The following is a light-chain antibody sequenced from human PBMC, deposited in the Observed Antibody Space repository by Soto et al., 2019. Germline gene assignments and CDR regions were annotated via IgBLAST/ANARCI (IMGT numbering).Light chain of an antibody. Sequence: EFTQAPCRLWLCPGERATLSCRASQNVGSRYLAWYQQKPGQAPRLLIYGTSNRATGIPDRFSGSGSGTDFSLTISSLEPGDVAVYYCQQYGSSPRTFGQGTKVDIK. J-gene: IGKJ1*01. CDR2: GTS. CDR1: QNVGSRY. CDR3: QQYGSSPRT. V-gene: IGKV3-20*01.